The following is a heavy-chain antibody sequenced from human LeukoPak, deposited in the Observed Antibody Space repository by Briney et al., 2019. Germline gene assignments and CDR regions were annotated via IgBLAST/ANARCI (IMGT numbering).Heavy chain of an antibody. Sequence: GGSLRLSCEAFGFTFSSYAMHWVRQAPGKGLEWVVVISYDGSNKYYADSVKGRFTISRDNSKNTLYLQINSLRAEDTAVYHCARDRLEGYYYYYYTDVWGKGTTVTVSS. V-gene: IGHV3-30-3*01. J-gene: IGHJ6*03. D-gene: IGHD1-1*01. CDR2: ISYDGSNK. CDR3: ARDRLEGYYYYYYTDV. CDR1: GFTFSSYA.